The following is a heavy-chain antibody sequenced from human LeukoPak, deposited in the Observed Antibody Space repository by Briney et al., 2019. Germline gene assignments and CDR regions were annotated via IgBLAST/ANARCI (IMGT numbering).Heavy chain of an antibody. Sequence: ASVKVSCKASGYTFTSYDINWVRQATGQGLEWMGWMSPNSGNTGYAQKFQGRVTMTRDTSTSTVYMELSSLRSEDTAVYYCARGFGVVIPYYFDYWGQGTLVTVSS. D-gene: IGHD3-3*01. CDR2: MSPNSGNT. CDR3: ARGFGVVIPYYFDY. CDR1: GYTFTSYD. V-gene: IGHV1-8*01. J-gene: IGHJ4*02.